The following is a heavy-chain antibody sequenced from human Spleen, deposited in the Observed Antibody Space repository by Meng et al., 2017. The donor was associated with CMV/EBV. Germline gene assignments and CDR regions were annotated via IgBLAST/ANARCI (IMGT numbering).Heavy chain of an antibody. J-gene: IGHJ6*02. CDR2: ISGNTGFI. CDR3: AKGGGERVTFDAMDV. CDR1: GFTFDDFA. Sequence: SLKISYVASGFTFDDFAMHWVRQTPGEGLEWVSGISGNTGFIGYADSVKGRFTISRDNAKKTLSLQMNTLRPDDTALYYCAKGGGERVTFDAMDVWGQGTTVTVSS. D-gene: IGHD2-21*02. V-gene: IGHV3-9*01.